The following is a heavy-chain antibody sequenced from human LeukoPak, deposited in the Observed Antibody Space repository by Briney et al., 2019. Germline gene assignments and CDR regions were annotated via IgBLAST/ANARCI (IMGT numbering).Heavy chain of an antibody. CDR3: AKDARGVYDTSGFSYFDY. CDR1: GFTLRRQG. D-gene: IGHD3-22*01. V-gene: IGHV3-30*18. Sequence: GGAPRLPRAAPGFTLRRQGQHRVPPAPGKGLGGGATKTYDGSNKYYADSVKGRFAISKDNSKNTLYLQMNSLRAEDTAVYYCAKDARGVYDTSGFSYFDYWGQGTLVTVSS. J-gene: IGHJ4*02. CDR2: KTYDGSNK.